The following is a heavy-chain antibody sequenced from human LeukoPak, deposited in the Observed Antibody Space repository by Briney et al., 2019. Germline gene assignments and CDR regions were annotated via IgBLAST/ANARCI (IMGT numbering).Heavy chain of an antibody. J-gene: IGHJ4*02. CDR3: ATSVGGGSYSPILPYYFDY. CDR1: GYTFTSYD. D-gene: IGHD1-26*01. Sequence: ASVKVSCKASGYTFTSYDINWVRQATGQGLEWMGWMNPNSGNTGYAQKFQGRVTMTEDTSTDTAYMELSSLRSEDTAVYYCATSVGGGSYSPILPYYFDYWGQGTLVTVSS. V-gene: IGHV1-8*01. CDR2: MNPNSGNT.